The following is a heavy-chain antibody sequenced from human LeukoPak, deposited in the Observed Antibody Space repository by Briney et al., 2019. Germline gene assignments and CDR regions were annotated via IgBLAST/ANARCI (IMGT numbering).Heavy chain of an antibody. D-gene: IGHD1-26*01. CDR3: ARGRRGGSYLASGWYIDY. CDR2: INHSGST. Sequence: SETLSLTCAVYGGSFSGYYWSWIRQPPGKGLEWIGEINHSGSTNYNLSLKSRVTISVDTSKNQFSLKLSSVTAADTAVYYCARGRRGGSYLASGWYIDYWGQGTLVTVSS. CDR1: GGSFSGYY. J-gene: IGHJ4*02. V-gene: IGHV4-34*01.